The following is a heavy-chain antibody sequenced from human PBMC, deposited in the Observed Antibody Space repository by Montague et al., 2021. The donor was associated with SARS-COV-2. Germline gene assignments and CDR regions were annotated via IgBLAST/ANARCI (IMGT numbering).Heavy chain of an antibody. V-gene: IGHV3-30-3*01. J-gene: IGHJ6*02. CDR3: ARTLLDYYGMDV. CDR2: ISYDGSNK. Sequence: SLRLSCAASGFTFSSYAMHWVRQAPGKGLEWVAVISYDGSNKYYADSAKGRFTISRDNSKNTLYLQMNSLRAEDTAVYYCARTLLDYYGMDVWGQGTTVTGSS. CDR1: GFTFSSYA. D-gene: IGHD2/OR15-2a*01.